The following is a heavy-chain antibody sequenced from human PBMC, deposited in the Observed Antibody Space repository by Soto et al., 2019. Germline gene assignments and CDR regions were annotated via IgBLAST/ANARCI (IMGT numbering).Heavy chain of an antibody. D-gene: IGHD3-3*01. Sequence: QVQLQESGPGLVKTSQTLSLTCTVSGGSVSSGGYYWNWIRQHPGKGLEWLGYIFDIETAYYNPSLKSRLTISMDTSKNQVSLKVTSVTPADTAVYYCARENFGVVIHDAFDLWGQGTMVTVSS. CDR1: GGSVSSGGYY. J-gene: IGHJ3*01. CDR3: ARENFGVVIHDAFDL. V-gene: IGHV4-31*03. CDR2: IFDIETA.